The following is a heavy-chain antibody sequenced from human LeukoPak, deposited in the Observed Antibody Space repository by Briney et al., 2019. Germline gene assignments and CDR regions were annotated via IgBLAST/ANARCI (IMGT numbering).Heavy chain of an antibody. Sequence: PGGSLRLSCAASGFTFSRYWMNWVRQAPGKGLEWVANIKEDGSNNYYVDSVKGRFTISRDNAKNSLYLQMNSLRAEDTAIYYCAKDLRSGSNYGFFDYWGQGTLVTVSS. CDR3: AKDLRSGSNYGFFDY. CDR2: IKEDGSNN. D-gene: IGHD3-10*01. V-gene: IGHV3-7*04. CDR1: GFTFSRYW. J-gene: IGHJ4*02.